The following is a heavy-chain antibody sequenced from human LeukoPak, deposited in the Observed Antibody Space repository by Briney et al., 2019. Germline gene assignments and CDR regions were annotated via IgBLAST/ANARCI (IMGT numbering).Heavy chain of an antibody. V-gene: IGHV4-61*02. D-gene: IGHD4-17*01. Sequence: TLSFTCTVSGGSISSGCYYWSWIRPPAGKGLEWIGRNYSSGSTNYNPSLKSRVTISVDTSKNQFSMKLSSVTAADTTVYCSAREGTTGGDYFLGYWRQGTLVTVSS. CDR2: NYSSGST. J-gene: IGHJ4*02. CDR3: AREGTTGGDYFLGY. CDR1: GGSISSGCYY.